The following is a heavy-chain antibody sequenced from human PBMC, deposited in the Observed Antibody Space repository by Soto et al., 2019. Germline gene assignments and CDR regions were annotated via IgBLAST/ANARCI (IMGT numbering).Heavy chain of an antibody. CDR2: IIPIFGTA. V-gene: IGHV1-69*01. CDR3: ASGGVRGVYYYYGMDV. CDR1: GGTFSSYA. Sequence: QVKLVQSGAEVKKPGSSVKVSCKASGGTFSSYAISWVRQAPGQGLEWMGGIIPIFGTANYAQKFQGRVTITADESTSTAHMELSSLRSEDTAVYYCASGGVRGVYYYYGMDVWGQGTTATVSS. D-gene: IGHD3-10*01. J-gene: IGHJ6*02.